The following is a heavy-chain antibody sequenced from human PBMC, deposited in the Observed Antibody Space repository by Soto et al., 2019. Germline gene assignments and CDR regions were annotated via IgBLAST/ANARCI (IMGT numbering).Heavy chain of an antibody. Sequence: GGSLRLSCTASGFTLSNQAMSWVRQAPGKGLEWISALGGGDDSRYYTDSVKGRFTISRDDSKNTLYLQMNSLRVDDTAVYFCANNGDLSTGHLFYFYYYMDVWGKGTTVTVSS. CDR1: GFTLSNQA. CDR2: LGGGDDSR. V-gene: IGHV3-23*01. J-gene: IGHJ6*03. CDR3: ANNGDLSTGHLFYFYYYMDV. D-gene: IGHD3-9*01.